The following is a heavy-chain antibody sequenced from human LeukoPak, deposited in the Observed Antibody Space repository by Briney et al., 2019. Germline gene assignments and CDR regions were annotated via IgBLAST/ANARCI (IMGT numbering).Heavy chain of an antibody. V-gene: IGHV4-39*07. CDR2: IYYSGST. CDR3: ARGGSSGWYYFDY. D-gene: IGHD6-19*01. CDR1: GGSISSSSYY. J-gene: IGHJ4*02. Sequence: SETLSLTCTVSGGSISSSSYYWGWIRQPPGTGLEWIGSIYYSGSTYYNPSLKSRVTISVDTSKNQFSLKLSSVTAADTAVYYCARGGSSGWYYFDYWGQGTLVTVSS.